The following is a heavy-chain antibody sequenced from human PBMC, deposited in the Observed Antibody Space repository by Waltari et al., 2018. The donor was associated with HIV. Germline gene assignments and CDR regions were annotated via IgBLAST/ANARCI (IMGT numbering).Heavy chain of an antibody. CDR1: GFNFRSYS. Sequence: EVQLVESGGGLVQPGGCLRLSCAGSGFNFRSYSMNWVRQAPGKGLEWVSYLSSSGTTIYYADSVKGRFTISRDNAKNSLYLQMNSLRDEDTAVYYCARDLIGPRIIWGQGTLVTVSS. CDR3: ARDLIGPRII. D-gene: IGHD3-16*01. CDR2: LSSSGTTI. J-gene: IGHJ4*02. V-gene: IGHV3-48*02.